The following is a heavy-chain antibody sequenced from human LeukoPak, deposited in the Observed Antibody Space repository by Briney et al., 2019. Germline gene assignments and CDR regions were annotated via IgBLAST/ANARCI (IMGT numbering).Heavy chain of an antibody. CDR1: GYTLTELS. Sequence: EASVKVSCKVSGYTLTELSMHWVRQAPGKGLEWMGGFYPEDGETIYAQKFQGRVTMTEDTSTDTAYMELSSLRSEDTAVYYCATGCSSTSCYLDYYYYMDVWGKGTTVTVSS. D-gene: IGHD2-2*01. CDR3: ATGCSSTSCYLDYYYYMDV. V-gene: IGHV1-24*01. CDR2: FYPEDGET. J-gene: IGHJ6*03.